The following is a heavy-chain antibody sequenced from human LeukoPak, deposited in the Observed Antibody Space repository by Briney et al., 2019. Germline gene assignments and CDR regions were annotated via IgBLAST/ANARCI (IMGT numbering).Heavy chain of an antibody. CDR2: IYYSGST. J-gene: IGHJ3*02. CDR1: GGSISSYY. CDR3: ARRRIDDAFDI. D-gene: IGHD2-15*01. Sequence: TSETLPLTCTVSGGSISSYYWSWIRQPPGKGLEWIGYIYYSGSTNYNPSLKSRVTISVDTSKNQFSLKLSSVTAADTAVYYCARRRIDDAFDIWGQGTMVTVSS. V-gene: IGHV4-59*08.